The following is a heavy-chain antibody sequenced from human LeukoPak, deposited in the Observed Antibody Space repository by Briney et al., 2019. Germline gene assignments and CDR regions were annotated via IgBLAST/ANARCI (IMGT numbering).Heavy chain of an antibody. CDR2: IKNDGSST. Sequence: PGGSLRLSCAASGFNFSIYWMSWVRQAPGRGLVWVSRIKNDGSSTYYADSVKGRLTISRDNAKNTLYPQMNSLRAEDTAVYYCARESYCSGGSCYSGRAFDIWGQGTMVTVSS. D-gene: IGHD2-15*01. V-gene: IGHV3-74*01. CDR3: ARESYCSGGSCYSGRAFDI. CDR1: GFNFSIYW. J-gene: IGHJ3*02.